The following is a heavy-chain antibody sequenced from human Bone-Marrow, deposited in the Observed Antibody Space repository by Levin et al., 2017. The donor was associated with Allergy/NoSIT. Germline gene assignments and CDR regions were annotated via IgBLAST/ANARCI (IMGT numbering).Heavy chain of an antibody. CDR2: ISGSGNNI. CDR3: AKWASYCGGDCYWFAPFDC. Sequence: GGSLRLSCAASGFTFNNYGLSWVRQAPGKGLEWVSAISGSGNNIYYADSVRGRFTISRDNSKNPLDLQLNSLTAEDTAVYYCAKWASYCGGDCYWFAPFDCWGQGALVTVSS. CDR1: GFTFNNYG. J-gene: IGHJ4*02. D-gene: IGHD2-21*01. V-gene: IGHV3-23*01.